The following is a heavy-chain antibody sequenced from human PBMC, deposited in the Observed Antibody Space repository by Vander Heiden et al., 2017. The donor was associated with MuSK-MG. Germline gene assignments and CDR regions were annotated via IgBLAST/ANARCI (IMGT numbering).Heavy chain of an antibody. CDR3: ARDPGYVSAFDI. J-gene: IGHJ3*02. D-gene: IGHD1-1*01. CDR2: MNPNSGNT. Sequence: PLSPGKVSCKASGYTFTSYDINWVRQATGQGLEWMGWMNPNSGNTGYAQKFQGRVTMTRNTSISTAYMELSSLRSEDTAVYYCARDPGYVSAFDIWGQGTMVTVSS. CDR1: GYTFTSYD. V-gene: IGHV1-8*01.